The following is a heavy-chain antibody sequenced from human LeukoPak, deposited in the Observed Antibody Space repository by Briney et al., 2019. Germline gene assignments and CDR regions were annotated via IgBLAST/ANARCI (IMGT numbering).Heavy chain of an antibody. CDR2: INWNGGST. D-gene: IGHD3-3*01. CDR1: GFTFDDYG. Sequence: PGGSLRLSCAASGFTFDDYGMSWVRQAPGKGLEWVSGINWNGGSTGYADSVKGRFTISRDNAKNSLYLQMNSLRAEDTALYYCARGGDLWNNRWFDPWGQGTLVTVSS. V-gene: IGHV3-20*04. J-gene: IGHJ5*02. CDR3: ARGGDLWNNRWFDP.